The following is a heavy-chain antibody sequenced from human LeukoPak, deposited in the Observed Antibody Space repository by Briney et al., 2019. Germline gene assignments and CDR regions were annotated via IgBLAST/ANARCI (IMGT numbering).Heavy chain of an antibody. CDR1: GGSISSSSYY. J-gene: IGHJ4*02. D-gene: IGHD4-17*01. Sequence: PSETLSLTCTVSGGSISSSSYYWGWIRQPPGKGLEWIGSIYYSGSTYYNPSLKSRVTISVDTSKNQFSLKLSSVTAADTAVYYCARLGGGYGDYGLYFDYWGQGTLVTVSS. CDR3: ARLGGGYGDYGLYFDY. V-gene: IGHV4-39*01. CDR2: IYYSGST.